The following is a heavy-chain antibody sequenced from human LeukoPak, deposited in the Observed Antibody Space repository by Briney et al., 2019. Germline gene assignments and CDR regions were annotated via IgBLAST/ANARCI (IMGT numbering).Heavy chain of an antibody. CDR3: AELGITMIGGV. CDR2: IKQDRSEK. D-gene: IGHD3-10*02. J-gene: IGHJ6*04. Sequence: GGSLRLSCAASGFTFTNYWMSWVRQAPGKGLGLVANIKQDRSEKYYVDSVKGRFTISRDNAKNSLYLQMSSLRAEDTAVYYCAELGITMIGGVWGKGTTVTISS. V-gene: IGHV3-7*01. CDR1: GFTFTNYW.